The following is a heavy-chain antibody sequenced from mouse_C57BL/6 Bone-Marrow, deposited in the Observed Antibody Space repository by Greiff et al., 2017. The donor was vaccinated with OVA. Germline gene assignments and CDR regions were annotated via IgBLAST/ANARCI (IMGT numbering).Heavy chain of an antibody. CDR3: ARDDEDAMDY. CDR1: GYTFTSYG. Sequence: QVQLQQSGAELARPGASVKLSCKASGYTFTSYGISWVKQRTGQGLEWIGEIYPRSGNTYYNEKFKDKATLTADKSSSTAYMELRSLTSEDSAVYFCARDDEDAMDYWGQGTSVTVSS. V-gene: IGHV1-81*01. CDR2: IYPRSGNT. J-gene: IGHJ4*01.